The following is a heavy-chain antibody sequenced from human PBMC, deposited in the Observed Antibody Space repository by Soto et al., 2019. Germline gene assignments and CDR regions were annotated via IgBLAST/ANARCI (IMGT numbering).Heavy chain of an antibody. CDR2: ISSSGSTI. J-gene: IGHJ6*02. Sequence: SGGSLRLSCAASGFTFSSYEMNWVRQAPGKGLEWVSYISSSGSTIYYADSVKGRFTISRDNAKNSLYLQMNSLRAEDTAVYYCARCIPAAIGARRPPTGMDVWGQGTTVTVSS. V-gene: IGHV3-48*03. D-gene: IGHD2-2*01. CDR1: GFTFSSYE. CDR3: ARCIPAAIGARRPPTGMDV.